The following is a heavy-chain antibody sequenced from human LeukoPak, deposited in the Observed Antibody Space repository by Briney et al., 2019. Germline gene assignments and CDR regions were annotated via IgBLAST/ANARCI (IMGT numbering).Heavy chain of an antibody. D-gene: IGHD6-13*01. CDR3: ARVSYPYRAATGNDY. Sequence: GGSLRLSCAASGFTFSDYFMNWIRQAPGKGLEWVSYISWSGTTKNYADSVKGRFTISRDNAKNSLYLQMNSLRDEDTAVYYCARVSYPYRAATGNDYWGQGILVTVSS. CDR1: GFTFSDYF. CDR2: ISWSGTTK. J-gene: IGHJ4*02. V-gene: IGHV3-11*01.